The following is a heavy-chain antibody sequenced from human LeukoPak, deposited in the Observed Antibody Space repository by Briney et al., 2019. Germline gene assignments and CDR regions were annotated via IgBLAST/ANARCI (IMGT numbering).Heavy chain of an antibody. CDR2: FDPEDGET. V-gene: IGHV1-24*01. CDR1: GYTLTELS. Sequence: HGASVKVSCKVYGYTLTELSMHWVRQAPGKGLEWMGGFDPEDGETIYAQKFQGRVTMTEDTSTDTAYMELSSLRSEDTAVYYCATYSSSWYPPRRWFDPWGQGTLVTVSS. J-gene: IGHJ5*02. CDR3: ATYSSSWYPPRRWFDP. D-gene: IGHD6-13*01.